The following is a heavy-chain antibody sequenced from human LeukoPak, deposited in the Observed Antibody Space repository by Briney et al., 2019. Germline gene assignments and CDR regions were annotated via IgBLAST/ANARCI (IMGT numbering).Heavy chain of an antibody. CDR3: ARHYYDSSGDYP. D-gene: IGHD3-22*01. V-gene: IGHV4-59*08. CDR1: GGSISGYH. J-gene: IGHJ5*02. Sequence: SETLSLTCTVSGGSISGYHWSWIRQPPGKGLEWIGYIYYSGSTNYNPSLKSRVTISVDTSKNQFSLKLSSVTAADTPLYYCARHYYDSSGDYPWGQGTLVTVSS. CDR2: IYYSGST.